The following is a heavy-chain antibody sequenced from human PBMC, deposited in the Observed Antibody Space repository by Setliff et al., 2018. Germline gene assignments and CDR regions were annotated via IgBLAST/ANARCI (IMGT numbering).Heavy chain of an antibody. CDR2: ISYSSGSI. CDR3: VRALAYYYMDV. CDR1: GFDFSSYG. Sequence: AGGSLRLSCVASGFDFSSYGMHWVRQAPGKGLEWVTHISYSSGSISYADSVKGRFTISRDNAKNSLYLQMNSLRAEDTAIYYCVRALAYYYMDVWGKGTTVTVSS. J-gene: IGHJ6*03. V-gene: IGHV3-48*01.